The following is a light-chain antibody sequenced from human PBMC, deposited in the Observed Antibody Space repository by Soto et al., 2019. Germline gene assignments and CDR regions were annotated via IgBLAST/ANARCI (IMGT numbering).Light chain of an antibody. Sequence: QSVLTQPRSVSGSPGQSVTISCTGTISDVGAYNHVSWYQQHPGKAPKLMIYDVSKRPSGVPDRFSGSKSGNTASLTISGLQAEDEADYYCCSHAGSSVVFGTGTKLTVL. CDR2: DVS. V-gene: IGLV2-11*01. CDR1: ISDVGAYNH. CDR3: CSHAGSSVV. J-gene: IGLJ1*01.